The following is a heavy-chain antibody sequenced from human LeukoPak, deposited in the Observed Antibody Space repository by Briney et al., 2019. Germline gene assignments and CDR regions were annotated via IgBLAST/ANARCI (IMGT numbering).Heavy chain of an antibody. CDR3: ARENVDTAMGRYYYYYYYMDV. J-gene: IGHJ6*03. CDR2: INHSGST. Sequence: PSETLSLTCAVYGGSFSGYYWSWIRQPPGEGLEWIGEINHSGSTNYNPSLKSRVTISVDTSKNQFSLKLSSVTAADTAVYYCARENVDTAMGRYYYYYYYMDVWGKGTTVTVSS. CDR1: GGSFSGYY. V-gene: IGHV4-34*01. D-gene: IGHD5-18*01.